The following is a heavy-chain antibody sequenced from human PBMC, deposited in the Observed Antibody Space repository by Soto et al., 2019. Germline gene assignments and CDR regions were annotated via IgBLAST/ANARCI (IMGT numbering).Heavy chain of an antibody. CDR1: GGTFSSYA. J-gene: IGHJ4*02. V-gene: IGHV1-69*13. Sequence: GASVKVSSKASGGTFSSYAISWVRQAPGQGLEWMGGIIPIFGTANYAQKFQGRVTITAGESTSTAYMELSSLRSEDTAVYYCARLTTVVRSWYFDYWGQGTLVTVSS. CDR3: ARLTTVVRSWYFDY. D-gene: IGHD4-17*01. CDR2: IIPIFGTA.